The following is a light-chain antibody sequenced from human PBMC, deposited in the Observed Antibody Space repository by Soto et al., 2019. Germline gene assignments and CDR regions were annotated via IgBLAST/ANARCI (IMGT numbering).Light chain of an antibody. Sequence: EIVMTQSPVTLSASPGESATLSCRASQSVDNNVAWYQQKPGQAPRLLIVGSFARATGIPARFSGSGSGSEFTLTISGLQSEDFAVYYCQQYNDRPPITFXQGTRLEIK. J-gene: IGKJ5*01. CDR2: GSF. CDR3: QQYNDRPPIT. CDR1: QSVDNN. V-gene: IGKV3-15*01.